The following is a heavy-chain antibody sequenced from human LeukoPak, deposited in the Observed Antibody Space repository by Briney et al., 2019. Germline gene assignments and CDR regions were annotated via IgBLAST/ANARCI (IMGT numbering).Heavy chain of an antibody. CDR1: DGSISDYH. Sequence: PSETLSLTCTVSDGSISDYHWSWIRQPPGKGLEWIGYMYYTGSTNYNPSLKSRVSISVDTSKRQFSLKLRSVTAADTAVYYCARHLYCGGDCYSGRNHYYGLDVWGRGTTVTVSS. V-gene: IGHV4-59*08. CDR3: ARHLYCGGDCYSGRNHYYGLDV. D-gene: IGHD2-21*01. J-gene: IGHJ6*02. CDR2: MYYTGST.